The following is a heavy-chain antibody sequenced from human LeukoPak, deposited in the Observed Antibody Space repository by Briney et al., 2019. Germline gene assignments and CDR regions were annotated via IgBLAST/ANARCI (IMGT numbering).Heavy chain of an antibody. V-gene: IGHV4-39*01. CDR3: ARQIRYYSSSSCLKYLDS. CDR2: IYYSGST. D-gene: IGHD2-2*01. J-gene: IGHJ4*02. CDR1: GGSISSSSYY. Sequence: SETLSLTCTVSGGSISSSSYYGGWIRQPPGKGLEWTGSIYYSGSTYYNPSLKSRVTISVDTSKNQFSLKLSSVTAADTAVYYCARQIRYYSSSSCLKYLDSWGQGTLVTVSS.